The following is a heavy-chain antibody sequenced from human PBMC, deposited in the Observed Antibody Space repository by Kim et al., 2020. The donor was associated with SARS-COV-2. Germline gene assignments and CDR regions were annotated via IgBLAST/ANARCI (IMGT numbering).Heavy chain of an antibody. CDR2: ISAYNGNT. CDR1: GYTFTSYG. V-gene: IGHV1-18*01. CDR3: ARVQSDYGDWIFDY. Sequence: ASVKVSCKASGYTFTSYGISWVRQAPGQGLEWMGWISAYNGNTNYAQKLQGRVTMTTDTSTSTAYMELRSLRSDDTAVYYCARVQSDYGDWIFDYWGQGTLVTLSS. J-gene: IGHJ4*02. D-gene: IGHD4-17*01.